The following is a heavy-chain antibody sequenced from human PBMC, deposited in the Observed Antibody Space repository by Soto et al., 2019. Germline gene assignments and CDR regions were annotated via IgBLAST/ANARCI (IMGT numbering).Heavy chain of an antibody. CDR1: GFTFSSYW. CDR3: VCFECGRTAVVTAMEANGY. V-gene: IGHV3-74*01. J-gene: IGHJ4*02. D-gene: IGHD2-21*02. Sequence: GGSLRLSCAASGFTFSSYWMHWVRQGPGKGLVWLSRVNSDESTTSYADPVKGRFTISRDNAKNTLYLQMSSLRVEDTALYYCVCFECGRTAVVTAMEANGYWGQGTLVTVSS. CDR2: VNSDESTT.